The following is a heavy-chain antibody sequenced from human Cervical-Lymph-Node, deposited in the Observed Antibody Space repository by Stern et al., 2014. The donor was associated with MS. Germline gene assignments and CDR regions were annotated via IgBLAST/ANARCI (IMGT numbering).Heavy chain of an antibody. Sequence: QITLKESGPALVKPTQTLTLTCTFSGFSLSASGMSVSRIRPPPGKAPEGLALIDWDDDKFYTTSLKTRLTVSKDTSKNQVVLTMTNMDPVDTANYYCARGRGYSYGWYYFDYWGQGTLITVSS. V-gene: IGHV2-70*01. CDR1: GFSLSASGMS. CDR3: ARGRGYSYGWYYFDY. CDR2: IDWDDDK. D-gene: IGHD5-18*01. J-gene: IGHJ4*02.